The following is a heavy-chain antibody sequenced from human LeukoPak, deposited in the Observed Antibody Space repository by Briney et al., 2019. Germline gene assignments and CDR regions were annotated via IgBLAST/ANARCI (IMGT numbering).Heavy chain of an antibody. CDR2: INAGNGNT. Sequence: GASVKVSCKASGYTFTSYAMHWVRQAPGQRLEWMGWINAGNGNTKYSQRFQGRVTITRDTSASTAYMELSSLRSEDTAVYYCARDRGDPTDYYFDYWGQGTLVTVSS. V-gene: IGHV1-3*01. D-gene: IGHD2-21*02. J-gene: IGHJ4*02. CDR3: ARDRGDPTDYYFDY. CDR1: GYTFTSYA.